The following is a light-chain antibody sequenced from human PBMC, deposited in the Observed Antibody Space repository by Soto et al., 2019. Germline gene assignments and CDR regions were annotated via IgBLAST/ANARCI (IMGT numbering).Light chain of an antibody. Sequence: DIQMTQSPSSVSASIGDRVTITCRASQNIRDWLAWYQQKPGKAPKLLIHSASNLQSGVPSRFSGSGYGTDFTLTISSLQPEDSATYYCLQAGAFPLTLGQGTSVEI. CDR1: QNIRDW. CDR3: LQAGAFPLT. V-gene: IGKV1-12*01. CDR2: SAS. J-gene: IGKJ1*01.